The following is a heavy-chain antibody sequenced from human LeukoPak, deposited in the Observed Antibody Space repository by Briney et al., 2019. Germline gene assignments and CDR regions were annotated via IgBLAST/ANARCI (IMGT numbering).Heavy chain of an antibody. Sequence: GESLKISCKASGYNFANYGIGWVRQMPGKGLEWMGIIYPDDSDTRYSPSLQGQVTISADKSISTAYLQWSSLKASDTAIYYCARRVGRWTFDYWGQGTLVTVSS. V-gene: IGHV5-51*01. CDR3: ARRVGRWTFDY. J-gene: IGHJ4*02. D-gene: IGHD2-15*01. CDR1: GYNFANYG. CDR2: IYPDDSDT.